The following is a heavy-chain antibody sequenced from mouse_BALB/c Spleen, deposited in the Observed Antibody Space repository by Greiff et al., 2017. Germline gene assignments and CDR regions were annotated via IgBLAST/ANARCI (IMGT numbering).Heavy chain of an antibody. CDR1: GFSLTSYG. Sequence: VQVVESGPGLVQPSQSLSITCTVSGFSLTSYGVHWVRQSPGKGLEWLGVIWSGGSTDYNAAFISRLSISKDNSKSQVFFKMNSLQANDTAIYYCARNEGLRRGAMDYWGQGTSVTVSS. V-gene: IGHV2-2*02. J-gene: IGHJ4*01. D-gene: IGHD2-2*01. CDR3: ARNEGLRRGAMDY. CDR2: IWSGGST.